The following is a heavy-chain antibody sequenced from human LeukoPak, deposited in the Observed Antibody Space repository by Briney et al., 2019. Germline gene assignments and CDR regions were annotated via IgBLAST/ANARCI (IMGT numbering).Heavy chain of an antibody. CDR1: GLSFSTYW. J-gene: IGHJ4*02. V-gene: IGHV3-74*01. CDR2: INGDGSSI. Sequence: GGSLRLSCEASGLSFSTYWMHWARQVPGEGLVWVSRINGDGSSINYADSVKGRFTISRDNAKNTVYLQMNSLRVEDTAVYYCARGGSNYGDFYYWGQGTLVTVSS. D-gene: IGHD4-11*01. CDR3: ARGGSNYGDFYY.